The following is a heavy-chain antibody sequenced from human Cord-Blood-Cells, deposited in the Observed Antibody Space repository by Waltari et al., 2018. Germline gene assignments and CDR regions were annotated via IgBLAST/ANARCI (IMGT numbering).Heavy chain of an antibody. D-gene: IGHD6-13*01. CDR2: ISYDGSNK. CDR1: GFPFSSFA. Sequence: QVQLVESGGGVVQPGRSLSLSCAASGFPFSSFAMPWVRQAPGKGLEWVAVISYDGSNKYYADSVKGRFTISRDNSKNTLYLQMNSLRAEDTAVYYCARDSSSWYYWGQGTLVTVSS. V-gene: IGHV3-30-3*01. J-gene: IGHJ4*02. CDR3: ARDSSSWYY.